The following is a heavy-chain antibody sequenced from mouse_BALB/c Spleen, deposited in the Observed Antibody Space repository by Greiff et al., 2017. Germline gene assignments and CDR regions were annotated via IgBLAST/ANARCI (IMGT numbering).Heavy chain of an antibody. Sequence: QVQLQQSGPELVKPGASVRISCKASGYTFTSYYIHWVKQRPGQGLEWIGWIYPGNVNTKYNEKFKGKATLTADKSSSTAYMQLSSLTSEDSAVYFCARSRITTVVEGYFDYWVQVTTLTVSS. CDR3: ARSRITTVVEGYFDY. D-gene: IGHD1-1*01. J-gene: IGHJ2*01. CDR1: GYTFTSYY. V-gene: IGHV1S56*01. CDR2: IYPGNVNT.